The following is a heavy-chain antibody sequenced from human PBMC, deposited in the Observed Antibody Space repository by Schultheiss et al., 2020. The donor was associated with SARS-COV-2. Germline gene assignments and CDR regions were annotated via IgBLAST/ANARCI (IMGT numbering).Heavy chain of an antibody. CDR2: ISGSGGST. J-gene: IGHJ4*02. V-gene: IGHV3-23*01. Sequence: GGSLRLSCAASGFTFSSYWIHWVRQAPGKGLEWVSAISGSGGSTYYADSVKGRFTISRDNAKNTLYLQMNSLRAEDTAVYYCAKDLSYYDSSGYWSIDYWGQGTLVTVSS. D-gene: IGHD3-22*01. CDR3: AKDLSYYDSSGYWSIDY. CDR1: GFTFSSYW.